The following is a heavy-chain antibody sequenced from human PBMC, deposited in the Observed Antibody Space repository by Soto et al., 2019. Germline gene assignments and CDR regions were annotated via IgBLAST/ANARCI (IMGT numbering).Heavy chain of an antibody. D-gene: IGHD6-13*01. Sequence: QLQLQESGPGLVKPSETLSLTCTVSGGSISSSSYYWGWIRQPPGKGLEWIGSIYYSGSTYYNPSLKCRVTIAVDTSKNQFSLKLSSVTAADTAVYYCASGIAAAGTPFDYWGQGTLVTVSS. J-gene: IGHJ4*02. CDR3: ASGIAAAGTPFDY. CDR2: IYYSGST. CDR1: GGSISSSSYY. V-gene: IGHV4-39*01.